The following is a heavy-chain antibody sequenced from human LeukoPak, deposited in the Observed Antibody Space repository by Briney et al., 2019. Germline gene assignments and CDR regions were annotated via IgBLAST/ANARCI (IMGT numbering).Heavy chain of an antibody. CDR2: INSDGINT. J-gene: IGHJ5*02. CDR1: GFTFSNYW. CDR3: ARDLGQYYDTSDNWFDP. Sequence: GGSLRLSCAASGFTFSNYWMHWVRQAPGKGLVWVSRINSDGINTSYADSVKGRLTISRDNAKNTLNLQMNSLRAEDTAVYYCARDLGQYYDTSDNWFDPWGQGTLVTVSS. D-gene: IGHD3-22*01. V-gene: IGHV3-74*01.